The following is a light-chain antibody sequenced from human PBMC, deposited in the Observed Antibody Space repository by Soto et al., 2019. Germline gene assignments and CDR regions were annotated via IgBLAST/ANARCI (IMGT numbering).Light chain of an antibody. V-gene: IGLV2-14*03. CDR2: DVS. Sequence: QSVLTQPASVSGSPGQSITISCAGTSSDVGGYNYISWYQHHPGKASKLMIYDVSNRPSVVSNRLSGSKSGNTASLSISGLQPEDEADYYCCSYRTSNTRQIVCGTGTKVTVL. J-gene: IGLJ1*01. CDR1: SSDVGGYNY. CDR3: CSYRTSNTRQIV.